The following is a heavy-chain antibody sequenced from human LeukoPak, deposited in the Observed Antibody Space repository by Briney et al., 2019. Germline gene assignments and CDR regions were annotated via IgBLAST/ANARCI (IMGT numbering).Heavy chain of an antibody. CDR3: TRAPPGRDGYSEY. V-gene: IGHV3-21*01. CDR2: ISDTSTST. J-gene: IGHJ4*02. CDR1: GFIFSSYT. Sequence: GGSLRLSCAASGFIFSSYTMNWVRQAPGDGLEWVSSISDTSTSTYYTHSFQGRFTISRDNAKSSLFLQMNSLRAEDTAVYYCTRAPPGRDGYSEYWGQGTVVTVST. D-gene: IGHD5-24*01.